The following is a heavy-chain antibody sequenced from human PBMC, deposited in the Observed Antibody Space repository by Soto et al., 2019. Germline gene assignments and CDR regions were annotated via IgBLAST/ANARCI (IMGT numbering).Heavy chain of an antibody. J-gene: IGHJ4*02. Sequence: GGSLRLSCTASRFSFQSYGMHWLRQAPGKGLEWVAVISYDGSNKYYADSVKGRFTISRDNSKNSLYLQMNSLRAGDTAVYYCARAIDYDILTGYLAPPDYWGQGTLVTVSS. D-gene: IGHD3-9*01. CDR3: ARAIDYDILTGYLAPPDY. CDR2: ISYDGSNK. V-gene: IGHV3-30*03. CDR1: RFSFQSYG.